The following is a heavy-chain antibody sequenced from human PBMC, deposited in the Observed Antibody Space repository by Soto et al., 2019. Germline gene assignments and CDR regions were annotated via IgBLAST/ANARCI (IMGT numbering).Heavy chain of an antibody. CDR1: GGSISSGGYY. J-gene: IGHJ4*02. V-gene: IGHV4-31*03. CDR2: IYDSGST. Sequence: QVQLQESGPGLVKPSQTLSLTCTVSGGSISSGGYYWSWIRQHPGKGLEWIGYIYDSGSTYYNPCLTSRVTISVDTSKNQFSLKLSSVTAADTAVYYCARDTAMVLDYWGQGTLVTVSS. D-gene: IGHD5-18*01. CDR3: ARDTAMVLDY.